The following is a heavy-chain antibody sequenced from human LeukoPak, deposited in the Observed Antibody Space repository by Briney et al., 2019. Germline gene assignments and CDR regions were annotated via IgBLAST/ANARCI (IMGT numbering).Heavy chain of an antibody. CDR2: ISGSGGST. CDR1: EFTFSSYA. J-gene: IGHJ4*02. V-gene: IGHV3-23*01. Sequence: GGSLRLSCAASEFTFSSYAMSWVRQAPGKGLEWVSAISGSGGSTHYADSVKGRFTISRDNSKNTLYLQMNNLRAEDTAVYYCAKGYSSSWYYFDYWGQGALVTASS. D-gene: IGHD6-13*01. CDR3: AKGYSSSWYYFDY.